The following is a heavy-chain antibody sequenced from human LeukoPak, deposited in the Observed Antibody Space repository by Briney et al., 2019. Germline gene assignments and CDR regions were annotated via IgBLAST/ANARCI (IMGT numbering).Heavy chain of an antibody. Sequence: SQTLSLTCAISGDSVSSNSAAWNWIRQSPSRGLEWLGRTYYRSKWYNDYAVSVKSRITINPDTSKNQFSLQLNSVTPEDTAVYYCARGAPNSIRQLLPLYFDLWGRGTLVTVSS. V-gene: IGHV6-1*01. CDR1: GDSVSSNSAA. CDR3: ARGAPNSIRQLLPLYFDL. J-gene: IGHJ2*01. D-gene: IGHD2-2*01. CDR2: TYYRSKWYN.